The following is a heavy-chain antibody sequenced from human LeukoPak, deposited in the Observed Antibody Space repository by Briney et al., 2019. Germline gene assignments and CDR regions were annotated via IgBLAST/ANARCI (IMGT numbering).Heavy chain of an antibody. CDR3: ARDRRSRAFDI. Sequence: GASVKVSCKPSGYTFTAYFLHWVRQASGQGFEWMGWMNPNNGATHYAQKFQGRVTMTRDTSISTAYMELSRLRSDDTAVYYCARDRRSRAFDIWGQGTMVTVSS. V-gene: IGHV1-2*02. CDR1: GYTFTAYF. J-gene: IGHJ3*02. CDR2: MNPNNGAT.